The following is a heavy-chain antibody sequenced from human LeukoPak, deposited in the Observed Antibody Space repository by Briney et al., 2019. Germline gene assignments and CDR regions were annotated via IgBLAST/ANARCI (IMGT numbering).Heavy chain of an antibody. J-gene: IGHJ6*02. Sequence: SETLSLTCAVYGGSFSGYYWSWIRQPPGKGLEWIGEINHSGSTNYNPSLKSRVTISVDTSKNQFSLKLSSVTAADTAVYYCARVTPVLPWFGELSPYYYGMDVWGQGTTVTVSS. CDR1: GGSFSGYY. CDR3: ARVTPVLPWFGELSPYYYGMDV. D-gene: IGHD3-10*01. V-gene: IGHV4-34*01. CDR2: INHSGST.